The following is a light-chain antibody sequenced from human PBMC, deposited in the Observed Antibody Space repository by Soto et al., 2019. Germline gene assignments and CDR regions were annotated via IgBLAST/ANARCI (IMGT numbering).Light chain of an antibody. CDR2: GAS. CDR3: QQYNNWPRWT. V-gene: IGKV3-15*01. J-gene: IGKJ1*01. Sequence: EIVMTQSPSTLSVSPGERATLSCSASQSVSSNLAWYQQKPGQAPRLLIYGASTRATGIPARFSGSGSGTESTLTISSLQSEDFAVYYCQQYNNWPRWTFGQGTKVDIK. CDR1: QSVSSN.